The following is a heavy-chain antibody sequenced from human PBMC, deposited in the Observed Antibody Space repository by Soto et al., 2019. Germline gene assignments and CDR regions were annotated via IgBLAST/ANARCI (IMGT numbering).Heavy chain of an antibody. CDR3: ASWTIVVVVAATLGAFDI. Sequence: TLSLTCTVSGGSISSGGYYWSWIRQHPGKGLEWIGYIYYSGSTYYNPSLKSRVTISVDTSKNQFSLKLSSVTAADTAVYYCASWTIVVVVAATLGAFDIWGQGTMVTVSS. J-gene: IGHJ3*02. CDR1: GGSISSGGYY. CDR2: IYYSGST. V-gene: IGHV4-31*03. D-gene: IGHD2-15*01.